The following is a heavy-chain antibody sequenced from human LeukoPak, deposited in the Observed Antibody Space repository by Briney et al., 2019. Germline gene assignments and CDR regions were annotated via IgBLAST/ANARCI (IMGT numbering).Heavy chain of an antibody. Sequence: LPGGSLRLSCAPSGITFRNYGMHWVRQAPGKGLEWVALIRYDGSDKYYADSVKGRFSISRDNSKNTLYLQMNSLRAEDTAVYYCAKDLYGRSSWLPFDYWGQGTLVTVAS. J-gene: IGHJ4*02. CDR1: GITFRNYG. V-gene: IGHV3-30*02. D-gene: IGHD6-13*01. CDR2: IRYDGSDK. CDR3: AKDLYGRSSWLPFDY.